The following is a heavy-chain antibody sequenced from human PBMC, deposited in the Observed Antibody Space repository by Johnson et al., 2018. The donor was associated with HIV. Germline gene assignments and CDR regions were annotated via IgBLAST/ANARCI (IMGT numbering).Heavy chain of an antibody. CDR3: ARRAHDAFDI. CDR2: ISSNGGST. V-gene: IGHV3-64*01. J-gene: IGHJ3*02. CDR1: GFTFSSYA. Sequence: VQLVESGGGVVRPGGSLRLSCAASGFTFSSYAMHWVRQAPGKGLEYVSAISSNGGSTYYANSVKGRFTISRDNSKNTLFLQMGSLRAEDMAVYYCARRAHDAFDIWGQGTMVTVSS.